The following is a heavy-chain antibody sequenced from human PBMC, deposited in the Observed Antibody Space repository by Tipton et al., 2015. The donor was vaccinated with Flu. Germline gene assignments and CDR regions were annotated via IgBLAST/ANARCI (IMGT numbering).Heavy chain of an antibody. V-gene: IGHV3-21*01. CDR3: ASRRWELHPYYYGMDV. CDR2: ISSSSSYI. Sequence: GSLRLSCAASGFTFSSYSMNWVRQAPGKGLEWVSSISSSSSYIYYADSVKGRFTISRDNAKNSLYLQMNSLRAEDTAVYYCASRRWELHPYYYGMDVWGQGTTVTVSS. J-gene: IGHJ6*02. CDR1: GFTFSSYS. D-gene: IGHD1-26*01.